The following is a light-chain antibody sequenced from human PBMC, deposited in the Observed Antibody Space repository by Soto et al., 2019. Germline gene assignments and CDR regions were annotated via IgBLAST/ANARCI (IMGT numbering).Light chain of an antibody. CDR3: SSYTSSTTRGIYV. V-gene: IGLV1-40*01. CDR1: YSNIGAGYE. CDR2: GHN. J-gene: IGLJ1*01. Sequence: QSELTQPPSVSGAPGQRVTISCTGSYSNIGAGYEVHWYQQIPGTAPKLLVSGHNNRPSGVPDRFFGSKSGNTASLTISGLQAEDEADYYCSSYTSSTTRGIYVFGPGTKLTVL.